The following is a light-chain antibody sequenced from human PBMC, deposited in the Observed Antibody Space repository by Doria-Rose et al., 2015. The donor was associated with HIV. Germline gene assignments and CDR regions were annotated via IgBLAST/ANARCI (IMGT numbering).Light chain of an antibody. Sequence: GGRGTINCRASQTVDTYLTWFQQEPGKAPKLLIYAASRLQSGVPSRFSGSGSGTDFTLTISGLQPGDFATYYCQQTYSSPPWTFGQGTKVEMK. CDR1: QTVDTY. J-gene: IGKJ1*01. CDR3: QQTYSSPPWT. CDR2: AAS. V-gene: IGKV1-39*01.